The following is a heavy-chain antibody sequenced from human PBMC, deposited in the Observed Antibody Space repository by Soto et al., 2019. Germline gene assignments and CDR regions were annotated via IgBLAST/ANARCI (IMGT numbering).Heavy chain of an antibody. J-gene: IGHJ4*02. CDR2: IKSKTDGGTT. V-gene: IGHV3-15*01. CDR1: GFTFSNAW. CDR3: TTDPSPGYYYDSSGPRPFDY. D-gene: IGHD3-22*01. Sequence: PGGSLRLSCAASGFTFSNAWMSWVRQAPGKGLEWVSRIKSKTDGGTTDYAAPVKGRFTISRDDSKNTLYLQMNSLKTEDTAVYYCTTDPSPGYYYDSSGPRPFDYWGQGTLVTVSS.